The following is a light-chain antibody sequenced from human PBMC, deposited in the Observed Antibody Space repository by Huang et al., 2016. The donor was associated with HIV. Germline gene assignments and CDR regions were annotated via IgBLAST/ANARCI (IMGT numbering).Light chain of an antibody. CDR3: QQRSNWPIT. V-gene: IGKV3-11*01. CDR2: DAS. CDR1: QSVSSY. J-gene: IGKJ5*01. Sequence: EIVLTQSPATLSLSPGERATLSCRASQSVSSYLAWYQQTPGQAPRLLSYDASNRATCIPARFSGSVSGTDFTLTISSREPEDFAVYYCQQRSNWPITFGQGTRLEIK.